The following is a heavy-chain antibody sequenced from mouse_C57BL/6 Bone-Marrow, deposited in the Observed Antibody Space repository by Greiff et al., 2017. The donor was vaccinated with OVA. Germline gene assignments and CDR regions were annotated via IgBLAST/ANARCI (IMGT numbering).Heavy chain of an antibody. CDR1: GFSLTSYG. CDR3: ASSYYSNRAWFAY. J-gene: IGHJ3*01. V-gene: IGHV2-6*01. Sequence: QVQLKESGPGLVAPSQRLSITCTVSGFSLTSYGVDWVRQSPGKGLEWLGVIWGVGSTNYNSALKSRLSISKDNSKSQVFLKMNSLQTDDTAMYYCASSYYSNRAWFAYWGQGTLVTVSA. CDR2: IWGVGST. D-gene: IGHD2-5*01.